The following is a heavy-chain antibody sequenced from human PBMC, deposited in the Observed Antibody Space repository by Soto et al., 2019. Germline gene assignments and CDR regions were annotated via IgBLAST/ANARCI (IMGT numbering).Heavy chain of an antibody. Sequence: SGPTLVNPTETLTLTCTVSGFSLSNARMGVSWIRQPPGKALEWLAHIFSNDEKSYSTSLKSRLTISKDTSKSQVVLTMTNMDPVDTATYYCARMITEYSSGWYYFDYWGQGTLVTVSS. J-gene: IGHJ4*02. CDR3: ARMITEYSSGWYYFDY. CDR1: GFSLSNARMG. CDR2: IFSNDEK. D-gene: IGHD6-19*01. V-gene: IGHV2-26*01.